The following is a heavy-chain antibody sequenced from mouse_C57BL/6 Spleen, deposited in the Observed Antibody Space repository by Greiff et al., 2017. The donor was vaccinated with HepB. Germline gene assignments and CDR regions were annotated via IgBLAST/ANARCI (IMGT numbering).Heavy chain of an antibody. CDR1: GYAFSSSW. CDR3: AGGIPFAY. J-gene: IGHJ3*01. Sequence: QVQLQQSGPELVKPGASVKISCKASGYAFSSSWMNWVKQRPGKGLEWIGRIYPGDGDTNYNGKFKGKATLTADKSSSTAYMQLSSLTSEDSAVYFCAGGIPFAYWGQGTLVTVSA. CDR2: IYPGDGDT. V-gene: IGHV1-82*01.